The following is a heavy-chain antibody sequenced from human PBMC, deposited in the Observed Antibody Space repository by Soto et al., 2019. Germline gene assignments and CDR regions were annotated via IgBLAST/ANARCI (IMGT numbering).Heavy chain of an antibody. Sequence: EVQLLESGGGLVQPGGSLRLSCAVSGFSFTSYAMSWVRQAPGKGLEWVSAISGSGRSTYYADSVKGRFTISRDNSKNTLFLEMNSLRAEDTAVYYLAKRGAGDDNIRYWFFDLWGRGTLVTVSS. V-gene: IGHV3-23*01. J-gene: IGHJ2*01. CDR3: AKRGAGDDNIRYWFFDL. D-gene: IGHD1-26*01. CDR2: ISGSGRST. CDR1: GFSFTSYA.